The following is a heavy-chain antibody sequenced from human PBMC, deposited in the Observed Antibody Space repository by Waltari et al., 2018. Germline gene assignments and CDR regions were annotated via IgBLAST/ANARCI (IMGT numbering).Heavy chain of an antibody. D-gene: IGHD4-17*01. J-gene: IGHJ5*02. CDR3: ARRTVIYNWFDP. Sequence: VPLPGSGPGPVKPSGNPSPPFPFSWGSLTRNNRSGWVRQPPGKGLEWIGEIYHSGSTNYNPSLKSRVTISVDKSKNQFSLKLSSVTAADTAVYYCARRTVIYNWFDPWGQGTLVTVSS. CDR2: IYHSGST. CDR1: WGSLTRNNR. V-gene: IGHV4-4*02.